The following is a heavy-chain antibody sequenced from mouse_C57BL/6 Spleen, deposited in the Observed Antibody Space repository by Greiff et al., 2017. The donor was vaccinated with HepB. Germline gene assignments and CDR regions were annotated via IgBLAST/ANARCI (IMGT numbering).Heavy chain of an antibody. J-gene: IGHJ1*03. Sequence: VQLQQPGAELVKPGASVKLSCKASGYTFTSYWMHWGKQRPGRGREWIGRSDPNSGGTKYNEKFKSKATLTVDKPSSTAYMQLSSLTSEDSAVYYCAREGLYYRYFDVWGTGTTVTVSS. CDR3: AREGLYYRYFDV. CDR1: GYTFTSYW. V-gene: IGHV1-72*01. CDR2: SDPNSGGT. D-gene: IGHD2-1*01.